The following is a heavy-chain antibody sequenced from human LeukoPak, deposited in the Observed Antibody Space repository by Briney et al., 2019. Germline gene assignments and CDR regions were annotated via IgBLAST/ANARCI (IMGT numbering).Heavy chain of an antibody. CDR2: IYYSGST. CDR3: ARDDISDYYGMDV. V-gene: IGHV4-59*01. J-gene: IGHJ6*02. D-gene: IGHD3-3*02. Sequence: SETLSLTCTVSGGSISSYYWSWIRQPPGKGLEWIGYIYYSGSTNYNPSLKSRVTISVDTSKNQLSLKLSSVTAADTAVYYCARDDISDYYGMDVWGQGTTVTVSS. CDR1: GGSISSYY.